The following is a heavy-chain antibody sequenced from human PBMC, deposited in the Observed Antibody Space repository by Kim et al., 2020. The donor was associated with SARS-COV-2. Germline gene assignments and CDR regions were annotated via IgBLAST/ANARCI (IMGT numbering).Heavy chain of an antibody. CDR1: RFPLSNYV. Sequence: GGSLRLSCAASRFPLSNYVMRWVRQAPGKGLEWVSGISGSGDKTAYADSVKGRFTISRDTSKNTLYLQLNSLRVEDMAIYYCAKDLYSFGFHGMDVWGQGTTVTVSS. CDR2: ISGSGDKT. V-gene: IGHV3-23*01. D-gene: IGHD5-18*01. CDR3: AKDLYSFGFHGMDV. J-gene: IGHJ6*02.